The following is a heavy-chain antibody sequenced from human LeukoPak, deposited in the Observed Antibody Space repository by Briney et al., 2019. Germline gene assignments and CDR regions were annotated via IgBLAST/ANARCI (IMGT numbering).Heavy chain of an antibody. CDR3: ATSSIGSGDP. Sequence: ASVKISCKVSGYTFTDYYMHWVQQAPEKGLEWMGLVDPEDGETIYAEKFQGRVTITADKSTDTAYMELSSLRSEDTAVYYCATSSIGSGDPWGQGTLVTVSS. CDR2: VDPEDGET. J-gene: IGHJ5*02. V-gene: IGHV1-69-2*01. CDR1: GYTFTDYY. D-gene: IGHD2-2*01.